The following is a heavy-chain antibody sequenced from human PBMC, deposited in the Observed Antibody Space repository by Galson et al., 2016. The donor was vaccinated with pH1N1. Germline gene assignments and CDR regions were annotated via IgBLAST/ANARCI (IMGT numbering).Heavy chain of an antibody. D-gene: IGHD5-18*01. CDR1: GFTFSNYG. V-gene: IGHV3-30*18. CDR2: ISYDGGKK. CDR3: AKDRAPPHDASATAMEH. J-gene: IGHJ4*02. Sequence: SLRLSCAASGFTFSNYGMHWVRQAPGKGLEWVAVISYDGGKKFYADSVKGRFTISRDNSKNTLYLQMNSLRAEDTAAHYCAKDRAPPHDASATAMEHWGQGTRVTISS.